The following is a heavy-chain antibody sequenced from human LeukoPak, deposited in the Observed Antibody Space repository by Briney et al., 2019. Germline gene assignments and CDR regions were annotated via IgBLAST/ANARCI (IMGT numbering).Heavy chain of an antibody. V-gene: IGHV4-34*01. Sequence: SETLSLTCAVYGGSYSGYYWSWIRQPPGKGLEWIGEINHSGSTNYNPSLKSRVTISVDTSKNQFSLKLSSVTAADTAVYYCAREFGYGSGSYDYWGQGTLVTVSS. CDR1: GGSYSGYY. CDR2: INHSGST. D-gene: IGHD3-10*01. J-gene: IGHJ4*02. CDR3: AREFGYGSGSYDY.